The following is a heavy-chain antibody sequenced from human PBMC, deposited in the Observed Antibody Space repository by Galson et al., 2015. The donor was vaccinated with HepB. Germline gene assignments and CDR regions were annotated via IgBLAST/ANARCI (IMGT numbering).Heavy chain of an antibody. CDR3: ASAPGPSCY. D-gene: IGHD2-2*01. CDR2: ISYDGSNK. J-gene: IGHJ4*02. CDR1: GFTFSSYA. Sequence: SLRLSCAASGFTFSSYAMHWVRQAPGKGLEWVAVISYDGSNKYYADSVKGRFTISRDNSKNTLYLQMNSLRAEDTAVYYCASAPGPSCYWGQGTLVTVSS. V-gene: IGHV3-30-3*01.